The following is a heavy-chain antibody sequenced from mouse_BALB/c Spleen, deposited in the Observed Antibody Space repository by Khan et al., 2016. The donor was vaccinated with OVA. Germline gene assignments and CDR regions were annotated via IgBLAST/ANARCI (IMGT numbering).Heavy chain of an antibody. Sequence: EVQLQQSGPELVKPGASVKMSCKASGYTFTSYVMHWVKQKPGQGLEWIGYINPYNDGTKYNEKFNGKATLNSEKSSSTAYMELSSLTSDDSAVYYSARREYDGSSSFAYWGQGTLVTVSA. D-gene: IGHD1-1*01. CDR2: INPYNDGT. CDR1: GYTFTSYV. J-gene: IGHJ3*01. CDR3: ARREYDGSSSFAY. V-gene: IGHV1S136*01.